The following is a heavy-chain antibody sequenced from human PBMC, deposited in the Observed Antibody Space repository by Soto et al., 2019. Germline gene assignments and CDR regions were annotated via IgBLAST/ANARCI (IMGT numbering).Heavy chain of an antibody. J-gene: IGHJ4*02. Sequence: QVQLQESGPGLVKPSGTLSLTCAVSGGSISSSYYWSWIRQPAGKGLEWIGRIYTSGNTKYNPSLKSRVTMSIDTSKNQFSLKLSSVTAADTAVYYCARDRHDFWSGYYDYWGQGTLVTVSS. CDR1: GGSISSSYY. V-gene: IGHV4-4*07. CDR3: ARDRHDFWSGYYDY. CDR2: IYTSGNT. D-gene: IGHD3-3*01.